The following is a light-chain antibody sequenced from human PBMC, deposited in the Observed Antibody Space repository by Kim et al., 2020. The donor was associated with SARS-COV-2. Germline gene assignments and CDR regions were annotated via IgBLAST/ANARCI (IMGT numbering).Light chain of an antibody. CDR2: KDS. CDR3: QSADSSGTYVV. J-gene: IGLJ2*01. Sequence: SYELTQPPSVSVSPGQTARITCSGDALPKQYAYWYQQKPGQAPVLVIYKDSERPSGIPERFSGSSSGTTVTFTISGVQAEDEAEYYCQSADSSGTYVVFG. V-gene: IGLV3-25*03. CDR1: ALPKQY.